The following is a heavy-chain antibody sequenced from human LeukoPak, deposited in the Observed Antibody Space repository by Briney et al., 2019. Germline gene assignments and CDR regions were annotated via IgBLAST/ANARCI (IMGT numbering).Heavy chain of an antibody. CDR1: GYTFTSYY. CDR2: INPSGGST. J-gene: IGHJ6*03. V-gene: IGHV1-46*01. Sequence: ASVKVSCKASGYTFTSYYMHWVRQAPGQGLEWMGIINPSGGSTSYAQKFQGRVTMTRDMSTSTVYMELSSLRSEDTAVYYCASEVAAAGYYYYYMDAWGKGTTVTVSS. D-gene: IGHD6-13*01. CDR3: ASEVAAAGYYYYYMDA.